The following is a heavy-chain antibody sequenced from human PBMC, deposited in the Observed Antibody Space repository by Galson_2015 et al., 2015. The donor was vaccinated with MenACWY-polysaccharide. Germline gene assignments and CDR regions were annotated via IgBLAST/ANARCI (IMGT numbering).Heavy chain of an antibody. D-gene: IGHD3-10*01. V-gene: IGHV3-30*02. CDR3: AKGSSGNFYFFHN. Sequence: SLRLSCAASGFPFSGYCMHWVRQAPGKGLEWVSFITCGGSNKNYADSVKGRFTISRDNSKNTLYLQMNSLRADDTAVYYCAKGSSGNFYFFHNWGQGTLVTVSS. CDR2: ITCGGSNK. J-gene: IGHJ4*02. CDR1: GFPFSGYC.